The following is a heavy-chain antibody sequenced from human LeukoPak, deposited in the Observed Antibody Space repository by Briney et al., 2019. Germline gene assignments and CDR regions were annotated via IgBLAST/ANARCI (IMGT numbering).Heavy chain of an antibody. CDR2: ISYSGST. Sequence: SETLSLTCTVSGGSISSSPYYWGWIRQSSGKGLEWIGSISYSGSTFYNPSRKSRLTISVDTSKNQFSLKLSSVTAADTAVYYCARHVKSGSSGGNFDYWGQGTLVTVSS. V-gene: IGHV4-39*01. CDR1: GGSISSSPYY. D-gene: IGHD1-26*01. J-gene: IGHJ4*02. CDR3: ARHVKSGSSGGNFDY.